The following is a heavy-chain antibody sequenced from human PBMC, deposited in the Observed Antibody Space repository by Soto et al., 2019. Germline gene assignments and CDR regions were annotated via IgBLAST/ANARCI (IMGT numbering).Heavy chain of an antibody. Sequence: EVQLVESGGGLVQPGGSLRLSCAASGFTVSSYSMNWDRQAPGKGLEWVSYISSSSSTIYYADSVKGRFTISRDNAKNSLYLQMKSLRDEDTAVYYCARKNTYYYDSSGRMDVWGQGTTVTVSS. J-gene: IGHJ6*02. V-gene: IGHV3-48*02. CDR1: GFTVSSYS. CDR3: ARKNTYYYDSSGRMDV. CDR2: ISSSSSTI. D-gene: IGHD3-22*01.